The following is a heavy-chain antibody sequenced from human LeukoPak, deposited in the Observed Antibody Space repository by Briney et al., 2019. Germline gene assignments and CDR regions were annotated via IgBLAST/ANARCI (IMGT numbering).Heavy chain of an antibody. CDR2: INNDGSST. CDR3: ARPTKEGSSWYWWFDP. Sequence: GGSLRLSCAASGFTFSSYWMHWVRQAPGKGLVWVSRINNDGSSTSYAGSVKGRFTTSRDNAKNTLYLQMNSLRAEDTAVYYCARPTKEGSSWYWWFDPWGQGTLVTVSS. V-gene: IGHV3-74*01. CDR1: GFTFSSYW. J-gene: IGHJ5*02. D-gene: IGHD6-13*01.